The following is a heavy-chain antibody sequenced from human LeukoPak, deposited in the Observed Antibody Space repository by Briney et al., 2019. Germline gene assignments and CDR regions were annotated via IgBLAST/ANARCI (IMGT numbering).Heavy chain of an antibody. Sequence: GGSLRLSCAASGFTFSSYAMRWVRQAPGKGLEWVSAISGSGGSANHADSVKGRFTISRDNSKNTLYLQMNSLRAEDTAVYYCAKPYYGSGSYYGFNYYAFDYWGQGTLVTVSS. CDR2: ISGSGGSA. V-gene: IGHV3-23*01. D-gene: IGHD3-10*01. CDR1: GFTFSSYA. J-gene: IGHJ4*02. CDR3: AKPYYGSGSYYGFNYYAFDY.